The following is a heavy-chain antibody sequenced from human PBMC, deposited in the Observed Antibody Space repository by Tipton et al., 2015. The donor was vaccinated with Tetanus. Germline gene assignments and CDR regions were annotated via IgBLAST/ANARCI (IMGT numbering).Heavy chain of an antibody. Sequence: GSLRLSCAASGFPFMTYWMTWVRQAPGKGLEWVANIKRDGSEKHYVDSVKGRFTISRDNARNSLYLQMNSLRAEDTAVYYCAGTNIPWGEAAYWGQGTLVTVSS. D-gene: IGHD3-16*01. CDR1: GFPFMTYW. CDR2: IKRDGSEK. V-gene: IGHV3-7*01. J-gene: IGHJ4*02. CDR3: AGTNIPWGEAAY.